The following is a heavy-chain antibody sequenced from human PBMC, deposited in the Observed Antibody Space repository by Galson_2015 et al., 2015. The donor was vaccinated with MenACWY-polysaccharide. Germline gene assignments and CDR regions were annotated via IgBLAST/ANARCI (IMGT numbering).Heavy chain of an antibody. CDR2: FGWNSAGV. CDR3: TKAVTYGSGSYHRYHGMDV. J-gene: IGHJ6*02. V-gene: IGHV3-9*01. Sequence: SLRLSCAASGFTFDDNAMHWFRQAPGKGLGWVSGFGWNSAGVGYADSVKGRFTISRDKARNSRYLLMNSLRVEDTALYYCTKAVTYGSGSYHRYHGMDVWGQGTTVTVSS. CDR1: GFTFDDNA. D-gene: IGHD3-10*01.